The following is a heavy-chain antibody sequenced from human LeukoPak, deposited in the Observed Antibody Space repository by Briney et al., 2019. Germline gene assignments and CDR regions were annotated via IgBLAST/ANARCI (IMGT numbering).Heavy chain of an antibody. J-gene: IGHJ4*02. V-gene: IGHV4-4*07. CDR1: GGSISSYY. D-gene: IGHD3-9*01. CDR3: AREGGLYGILTGPWYYFDY. Sequence: SETLSLTCTVSGGSISSYYWSWIRQPAGKGLEWIGRIYTSGSTNYNPSLKSRVTMSVDTSKNQFSLKLSSVTAADTAVYYCAREGGLYGILTGPWYYFDYWGQGTLVTVSS. CDR2: IYTSGST.